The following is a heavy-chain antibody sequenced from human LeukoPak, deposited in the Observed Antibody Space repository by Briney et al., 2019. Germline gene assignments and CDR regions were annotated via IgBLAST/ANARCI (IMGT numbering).Heavy chain of an antibody. CDR2: IYHSGTT. V-gene: IGHV4-30-4*01. CDR1: GGSISSGDYY. Sequence: SETLSLTCTVSGGSISSGDYYWSWIRQSPGKGLEWIGYIYHSGTTYYNPSLRSRVTMSVDTSKNQFSLKLSSVTAADTAVYYCARKYCSRGSCYSPMGFDPWGQGTLVSVSS. D-gene: IGHD2-15*01. CDR3: ARKYCSRGSCYSPMGFDP. J-gene: IGHJ5*02.